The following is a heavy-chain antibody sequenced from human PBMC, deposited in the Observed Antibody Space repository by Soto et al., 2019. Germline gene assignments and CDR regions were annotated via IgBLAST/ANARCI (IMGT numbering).Heavy chain of an antibody. J-gene: IGHJ6*02. V-gene: IGHV4-61*01. Sequence: SETLSVTCTVSGGSVSSGSYYGCWIRQPPGKGLEWIGYIYYSGSTNYNPSLKSRVTISVDTSKNQFSLKLSSVTAADTAVYYCARTPSRRYSYYFCIDVWRQGTTVTVSS. CDR3: ARTPSRRYSYYFCIDV. CDR1: GGSVSSGSYY. CDR2: IYYSGST.